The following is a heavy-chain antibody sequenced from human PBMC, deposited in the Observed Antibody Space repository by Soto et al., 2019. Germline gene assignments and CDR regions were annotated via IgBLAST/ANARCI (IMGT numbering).Heavy chain of an antibody. V-gene: IGHV3-48*01. CDR1: GFAFSDYG. D-gene: IGHD5-18*01. CDR3: ARDRWPMSWVDTRRGY. CDR2: ICGSTI. Sequence: EVQLVESGGGLVQPWGSLTLSCAASGFAFSDYGMMWVRQAPGKGLECISFICGSTIYYADSGKGRFTISRDNAKKSLFLQKNNLRAQETAIYSCARDRWPMSWVDTRRGYWGQGILFTGSS. J-gene: IGHJ4*02.